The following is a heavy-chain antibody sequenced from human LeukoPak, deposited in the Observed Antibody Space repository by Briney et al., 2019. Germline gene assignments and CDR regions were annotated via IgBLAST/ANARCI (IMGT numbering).Heavy chain of an antibody. V-gene: IGHV1-18*01. Sequence: ASVKVSCKASGYTFTSYGISWVRQAPGQGLEWMGWISAYNGNTNYAQKLQGRVTMTTDTSTSTAYMELRSLRSDDTAVYYCALIYYDSSGYYRDYWGQGTLVTVSS. D-gene: IGHD3-22*01. CDR3: ALIYYDSSGYYRDY. J-gene: IGHJ4*02. CDR1: GYTFTSYG. CDR2: ISAYNGNT.